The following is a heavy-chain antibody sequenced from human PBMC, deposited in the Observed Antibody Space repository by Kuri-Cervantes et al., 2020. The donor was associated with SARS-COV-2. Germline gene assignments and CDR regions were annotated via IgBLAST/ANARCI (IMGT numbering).Heavy chain of an antibody. J-gene: IGHJ4*02. D-gene: IGHD2-15*01. V-gene: IGHV3-74*01. Sequence: LSLTCAASGFTFSSYWMHWVRQAPGKGLVWVSRINSDGSSTSYADSVKGRFTISRDNAKNTLYLQMNSLRAEDTAVYYCARARCSGGSCPPGYWGQGTLVTVSS. CDR2: INSDGSST. CDR3: ARARCSGGSCPPGY. CDR1: GFTFSSYW.